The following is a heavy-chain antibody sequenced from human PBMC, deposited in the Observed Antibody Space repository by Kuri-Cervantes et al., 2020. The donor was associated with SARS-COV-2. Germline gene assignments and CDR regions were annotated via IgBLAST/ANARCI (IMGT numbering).Heavy chain of an antibody. J-gene: IGHJ3*02. CDR2: IYYSGST. V-gene: IGHV4-61*01. D-gene: IGHD3-22*01. CDR1: GGSVSSGSYY. Sequence: SETLSLTCTVSGGSVSSGSYYWSWIRQPPGKGLEWIGYIYYSGSTNYNPSLKSRVTISVDTSKNQFSLKPSSVTAADTAVYYCARDHYDSSGYAFDIWGQGTMVTVSS. CDR3: ARDHYDSSGYAFDI.